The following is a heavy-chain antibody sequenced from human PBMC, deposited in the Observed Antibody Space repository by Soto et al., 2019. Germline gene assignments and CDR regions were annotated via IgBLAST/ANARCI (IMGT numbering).Heavy chain of an antibody. D-gene: IGHD2-2*01. CDR1: GDMFDTYT. CDR2: IIPRSAKS. CDR3: AREGLVLVPTTVNSDYYYYAMDV. J-gene: IGHJ6*02. Sequence: GASVKVSCKASGDMFDTYTITWMRHAPGLGLEWVGGIIPRSAKSNYAQKFEGRVTITADESTSTAYMELSSLRSDDTAVYYCAREGLVLVPTTVNSDYYYYAMDVWGQGTTVTVSS. V-gene: IGHV1-69*13.